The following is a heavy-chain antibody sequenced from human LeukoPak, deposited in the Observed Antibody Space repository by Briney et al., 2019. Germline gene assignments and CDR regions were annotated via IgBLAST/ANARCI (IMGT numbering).Heavy chain of an antibody. V-gene: IGHV1-18*01. D-gene: IGHD4-17*01. Sequence: ASVKVSCKASGYTFTSYGISWVRQAPGQGLEWMGWISAYNGNTNYAQKLQGRVTMTTDTSTSTAYMELRSLRSDDTAVYYCARAVAEAVTTDAYYYYGMDVWGQGTTVTVSS. CDR1: GYTFTSYG. CDR2: ISAYNGNT. CDR3: ARAVAEAVTTDAYYYYGMDV. J-gene: IGHJ6*02.